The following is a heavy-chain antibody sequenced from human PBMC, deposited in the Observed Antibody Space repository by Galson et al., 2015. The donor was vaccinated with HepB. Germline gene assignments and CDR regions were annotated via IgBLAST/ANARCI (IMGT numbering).Heavy chain of an antibody. CDR3: ARQPLPSTDPYGDPPGGMDV. J-gene: IGHJ6*02. CDR2: ISYDGSNK. CDR1: GFTFSSYA. V-gene: IGHV3-30-3*01. Sequence: SLRLSCAASGFTFSSYATHWVRQAPGKGLEWVAVISYDGSNKYYADSVKGRFTISRDNSKNTLYLQMNSLRAEDTAVYYCARQPLPSTDPYGDPPGGMDVWGQGTTVTVSS. D-gene: IGHD4-17*01.